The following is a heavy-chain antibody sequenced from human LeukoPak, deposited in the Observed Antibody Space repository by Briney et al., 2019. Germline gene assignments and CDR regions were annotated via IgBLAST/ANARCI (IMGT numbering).Heavy chain of an antibody. Sequence: GGSLRLSCAASGFTFSLYEMNWVRRAPGKGLEWVSSIDSGGSAADYADSVWGRFTISRDNAGNSLYLQMNSVTAEDTAVYYCARDLHTSGAIALDSWGQGALVTVSA. CDR2: IDSGGSAA. V-gene: IGHV3-48*03. CDR1: GFTFSLYE. D-gene: IGHD3-22*01. CDR3: ARDLHTSGAIALDS. J-gene: IGHJ4*02.